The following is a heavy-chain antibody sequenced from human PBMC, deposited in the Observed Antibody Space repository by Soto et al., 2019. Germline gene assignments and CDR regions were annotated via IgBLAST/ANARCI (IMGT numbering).Heavy chain of an antibody. V-gene: IGHV1-69*02. D-gene: IGHD4-17*01. Sequence: QVQLVQSGAEVKKPGSSVKVSCKASGGTFSSYTISWVRQAPGQGLEWMGRIIPILGIANYAQKFQGRVTITADKSTSTAYMELSSLRSEDTAVYYCARGERGEGDYDHFDYWGQGTLVTVSS. CDR3: ARGERGEGDYDHFDY. CDR1: GGTFSSYT. J-gene: IGHJ4*02. CDR2: IIPILGIA.